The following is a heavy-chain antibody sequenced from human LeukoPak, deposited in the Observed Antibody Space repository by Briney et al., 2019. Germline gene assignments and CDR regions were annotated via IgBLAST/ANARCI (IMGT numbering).Heavy chain of an antibody. CDR1: GGSFSGYY. V-gene: IGHV4-34*01. D-gene: IGHD3-9*01. Sequence: PSETLSLTCAVYGGSFSGYYWSWIRQPPGKGLEWIAEINHSGSTNYNPSLKSRVTISVDTSKNQFSLKLSSVTAADRAVYYCARGRYDIYGVAGRRGYYYYMDVWGKGTTVTVSS. CDR2: INHSGST. J-gene: IGHJ6*03. CDR3: ARGRYDIYGVAGRRGYYYYMDV.